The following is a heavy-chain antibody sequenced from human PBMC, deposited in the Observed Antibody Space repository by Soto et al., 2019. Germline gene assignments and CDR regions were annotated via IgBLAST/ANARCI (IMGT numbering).Heavy chain of an antibody. CDR2: INHSGST. Sequence: PSDTLSLTCAVYGGSFSGYYWSWIRQPPGKGLEWIGEINHSGSTNYNPSLKSRVTISVDTSKNQFSLKLSSVTAADTAVYYCARIGLRYFDWLLYPTRYFDYWGQGTLVTVSS. D-gene: IGHD3-9*01. CDR3: ARIGLRYFDWLLYPTRYFDY. V-gene: IGHV4-34*01. CDR1: GGSFSGYY. J-gene: IGHJ4*02.